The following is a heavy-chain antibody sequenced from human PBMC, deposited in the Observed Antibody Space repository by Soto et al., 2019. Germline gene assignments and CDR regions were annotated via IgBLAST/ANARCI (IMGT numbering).Heavy chain of an antibody. J-gene: IGHJ4*02. CDR2: IDKRSSTI. V-gene: IGHV3-11*01. D-gene: IGHD7-27*01. CDR3: ATRLGKTSFDRDDI. CDR1: GIRYSDYY. Sequence: VGSLRLSCVGSGIRYSDYYMSWVRQAPGKGLEWVSFIDKRSSTIHYADSVKGRFTISKDNARNSLYLQMSSLRAEDTAVYYCATRLGKTSFDRDDIWGQGTLVTVSS.